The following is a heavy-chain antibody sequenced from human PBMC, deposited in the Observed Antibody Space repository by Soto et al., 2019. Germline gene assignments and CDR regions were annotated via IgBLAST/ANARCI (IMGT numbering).Heavy chain of an antibody. CDR3: VGGGCGSTTGDVVDV. J-gene: IGHJ3*01. CDR2: ISVHSSPI. Sequence: EVQLVESGGGLVKPGGSLRLSCVDSGFTFSSYSMNWVRQAPGKGLEWVSSISVHSSPIFYADSVRGRFTISRDNAKNSLYLRMNSPRAGDAVMYYGVGGGCGSTTGDVVDVWGVGTVVTVSS. V-gene: IGHV3-21*01. CDR1: GFTFSSYS. D-gene: IGHD5-12*01.